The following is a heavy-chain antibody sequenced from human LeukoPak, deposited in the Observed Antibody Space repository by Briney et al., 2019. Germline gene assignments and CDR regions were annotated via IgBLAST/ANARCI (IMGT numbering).Heavy chain of an antibody. CDR1: GYTFTSYG. V-gene: IGHV1-18*01. CDR3: ARDLGYYGSGSYYRQYYFDY. Sequence: ASVKVSCKASGYTFTSYGISWVRQAPGQGREGMGWISAYNGNTNYAQKLQGRVTMTTDTSTSTAYMELRSLRSDDTAVYYCARDLGYYGSGSYYRQYYFDYWGQGTLVTVSS. CDR2: ISAYNGNT. D-gene: IGHD3-10*01. J-gene: IGHJ4*02.